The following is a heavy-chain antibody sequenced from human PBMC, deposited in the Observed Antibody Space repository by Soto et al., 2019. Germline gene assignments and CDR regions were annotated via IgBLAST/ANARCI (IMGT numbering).Heavy chain of an antibody. CDR1: GFTVSSNY. CDR3: TISKGPYYFDY. Sequence: GSLRLSCAASGFTVSSNYMNWVRQAPGKGLEWVSVLYSGGSTYYADSVKGRLTISRDNSKNTLYLQMNSLRAEDTAVYYCTISKGPYYFDYWGQGTLVTVSS. J-gene: IGHJ4*02. V-gene: IGHV3-53*01. CDR2: LYSGGST.